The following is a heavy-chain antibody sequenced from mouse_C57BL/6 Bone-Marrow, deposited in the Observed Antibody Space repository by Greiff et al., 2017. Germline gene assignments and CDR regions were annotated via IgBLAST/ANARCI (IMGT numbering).Heavy chain of an antibody. CDR1: GYTFTSYW. D-gene: IGHD1-1*02. CDR3: AVVLAWFAY. V-gene: IGHV1-69*01. CDR2: IDPSDSYT. J-gene: IGHJ3*01. Sequence: QVQLQQPGAELVMPGASVKLSCKASGYTFTSYWMHWVKQRPGQGLEWIGEIDPSDSYTNYNQKFKGKSTLTVDKSSSTAYMQLSSLTSEDSAVYYCAVVLAWFAYWGQGTLVTVSA.